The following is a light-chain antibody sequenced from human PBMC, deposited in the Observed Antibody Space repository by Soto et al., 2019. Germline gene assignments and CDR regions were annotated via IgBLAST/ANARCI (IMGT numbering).Light chain of an antibody. J-gene: IGKJ5*01. CDR3: QQSYTTPPIT. V-gene: IGKV1-39*01. CDR1: QNIRSH. Sequence: IHVTQSPSAQSASVGDTVTITCRASQNIRSHLNWYQQKPGKAPELLIYSASRLQSGVPSRFGGSGSGTDFTLTISDLQPEDFATYYCQQSYTTPPITFGLGTRLEIK. CDR2: SAS.